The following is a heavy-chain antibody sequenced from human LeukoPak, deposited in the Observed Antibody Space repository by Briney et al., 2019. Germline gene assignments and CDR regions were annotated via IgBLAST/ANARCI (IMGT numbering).Heavy chain of an antibody. V-gene: IGHV6-1*01. CDR2: TYYLPMLNT. D-gene: IGHD3-10*01. Sequence: SQTLSLTCPLSGDSLSKNNVAWNWIKQSPSRALEWLGRTYYLPMLNTDYAVSVKSRIAINSDTSKNQFSLQLNSVTPEDTGVYYCARGSHSSFDYWGQGTLVTVSS. CDR3: ARGSHSSFDY. CDR1: GDSLSKNNVA. J-gene: IGHJ4*02.